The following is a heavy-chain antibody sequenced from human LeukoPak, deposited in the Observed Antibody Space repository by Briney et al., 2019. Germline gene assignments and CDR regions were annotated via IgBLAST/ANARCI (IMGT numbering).Heavy chain of an antibody. CDR1: GGSISSYY. J-gene: IGHJ4*02. V-gene: IGHV4-59*01. CDR3: ASLPHTYYDFWSGRETFDY. CDR2: IYYSGST. Sequence: PSETLSLTCTVSGGSISSYYWSWIRQPPGKGLEWIGYIYYSGSTNYNPSLKSRVTISVGTSKNQFSLKLSSVTAADTAVYYCASLPHTYYDFWSGRETFDYWGQGTLVTVSS. D-gene: IGHD3-3*01.